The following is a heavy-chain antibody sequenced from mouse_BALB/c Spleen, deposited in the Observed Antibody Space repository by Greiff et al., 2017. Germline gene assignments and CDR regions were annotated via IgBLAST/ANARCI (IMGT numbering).Heavy chain of an antibody. J-gene: IGHJ2*01. D-gene: IGHD2-4*01. CDR2: ILPGSGST. CDR1: GYTFSSYW. Sequence: QVQLKESGAELMKPGASVKISCKATGYTFSSYWIEWVKQRPGHGLEWIGEILPGSGSTNYNEKFKGKATFTADTSSNTAYMQLSSLTSEDSAVYYCAREGVSTMITTGDYWGQGTTLTVSS. CDR3: AREGVSTMITTGDY. V-gene: IGHV1-9*01.